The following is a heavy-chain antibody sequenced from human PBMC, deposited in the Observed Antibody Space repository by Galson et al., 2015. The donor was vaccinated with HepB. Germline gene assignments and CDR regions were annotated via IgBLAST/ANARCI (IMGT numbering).Heavy chain of an antibody. CDR1: GYTFTDYA. CDR3: VRGSTSTVGRVLVVPVYFDC. J-gene: IGHJ4*02. V-gene: IGHV1-3*01. CDR2: INAGNGNT. Sequence: SVKVSCKASGYTFTDYAIHWVRQAPGQGLEWLGWINAGNGNTKLAQKFQDRVTITSDTSASTAYMDLSDLRSEDTAVYSCVRGSTSTVGRVLVVPVYFDCGVQGSVVSVSS. D-gene: IGHD3-16*02.